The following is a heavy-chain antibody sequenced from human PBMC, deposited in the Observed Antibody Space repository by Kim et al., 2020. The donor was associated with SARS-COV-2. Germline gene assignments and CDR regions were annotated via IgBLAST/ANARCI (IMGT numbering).Heavy chain of an antibody. V-gene: IGHV1-8*01. CDR3: ARGSIVATIFNYYYYMDV. Sequence: ASVKVSCKASGYTFTSYDINWVRQATGQGLEGMGWMNPNSGNTGYAQKFQGRVTMTRNTTISTAYMELSSLRSEDTAVYYCARGSIVATIFNYYYYMDVWRKGTTVTVSS. CDR1: GYTFTSYD. CDR2: MNPNSGNT. D-gene: IGHD5-12*01. J-gene: IGHJ6*03.